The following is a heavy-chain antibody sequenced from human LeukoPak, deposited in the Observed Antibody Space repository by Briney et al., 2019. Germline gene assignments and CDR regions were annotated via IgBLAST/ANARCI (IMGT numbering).Heavy chain of an antibody. CDR2: INPNSGGT. D-gene: IGHD2-2*01. CDR3: ATTVVVPAAIFWFDP. Sequence: ASVKVSCKASGYTFTGYYMHWVRQAPGQGLEWMGWINPNSGGTNYAQKSQGRVTMTRDTSISTAYMELSRLKSDDTAVYYCATTVVVPAAIFWFDPWGQGTLVTISS. V-gene: IGHV1-2*02. CDR1: GYTFTGYY. J-gene: IGHJ5*02.